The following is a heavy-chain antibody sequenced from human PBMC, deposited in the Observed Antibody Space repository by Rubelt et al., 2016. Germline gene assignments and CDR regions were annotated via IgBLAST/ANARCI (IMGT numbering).Heavy chain of an antibody. CDR1: GYTFTSYG. J-gene: IGHJ4*02. V-gene: IGHV1-18*01. CDR2: ISAYNGNT. CDR3: ARGGYDSSGYCFG. Sequence: QVQLVQSGAEVKKPGASVKVSCKASGYTFTSYGISWVRQAPGQGLEWMGWISAYNGNTNDSRKLKGRVTMAAVTSASTSYKEMSSVRSEDTAVYYCARGGYDSSGYCFGWGQGTLVTVSS. D-gene: IGHD3-22*01.